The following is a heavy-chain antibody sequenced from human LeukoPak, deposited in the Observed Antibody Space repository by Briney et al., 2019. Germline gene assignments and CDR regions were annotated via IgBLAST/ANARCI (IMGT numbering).Heavy chain of an antibody. V-gene: IGHV3-33*01. D-gene: IGHD1-26*01. J-gene: IGHJ4*02. CDR1: GFTLRSHG. CDR2: IWYDGTRE. Sequence: PGGSLRLSCVASGFTLRSHGMHWVRQAPGKGLEWVALIWYDGTRENYADSVKGRFTISRDLSKNTLNLQMNSLRVDDTAVFYCARDLSFGSLDFRGQGTLVTVSS. CDR3: ARDLSFGSLDF.